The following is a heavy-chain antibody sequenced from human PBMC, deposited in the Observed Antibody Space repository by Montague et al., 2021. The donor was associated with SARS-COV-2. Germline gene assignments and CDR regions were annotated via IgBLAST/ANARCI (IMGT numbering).Heavy chain of an antibody. CDR2: ISGDGGKT. D-gene: IGHD3-22*01. Sequence: SLRLSCAASGFTFDDYVMYWVRQPPGKGLEWASLISGDGGKTYYADSVKGRFTTSRDNGKNSLYLQMNSLGTEDTALYHCAKGTYFYDSSGYYPESHYSYFDGMDVWGQGTTVTVSS. CDR3: AKGTYFYDSSGYYPESHYSYFDGMDV. J-gene: IGHJ6*02. CDR1: GFTFDDYV. V-gene: IGHV3-43*02.